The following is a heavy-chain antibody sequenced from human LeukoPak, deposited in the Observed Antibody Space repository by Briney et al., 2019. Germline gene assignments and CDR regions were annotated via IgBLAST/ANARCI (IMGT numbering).Heavy chain of an antibody. CDR1: GGTFSSYA. J-gene: IGHJ6*03. Sequence: SVKVSCKASGGTFSSYAISWVRQAPGQGLEWMGRIISIFGTANYAQKFQGRVTITTDESTSTAYMELSSLRSEDTAVYYCASNPLGRDTRPYYYYYYMDVWGKGTTVTVSS. V-gene: IGHV1-69*05. D-gene: IGHD1-26*01. CDR3: ASNPLGRDTRPYYYYYYMDV. CDR2: IISIFGTA.